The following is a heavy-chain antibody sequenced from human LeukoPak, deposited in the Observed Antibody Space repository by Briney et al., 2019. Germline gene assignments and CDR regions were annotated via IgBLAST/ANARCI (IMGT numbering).Heavy chain of an antibody. V-gene: IGHV4-59*08. CDR1: GGSISNYY. CDR2: IYYSGST. CDR3: ARHEKSSGWYYDY. Sequence: PSETLSLTCTVSGGSISNYYWSWIRQPPGKGLDWIGYIYYSGSTNYNPSLKSRVTISVGTSRNQFSLKLSSVTAADTAVYYCARHEKSSGWYYDYWGQGTLVTVSS. J-gene: IGHJ4*02. D-gene: IGHD6-19*01.